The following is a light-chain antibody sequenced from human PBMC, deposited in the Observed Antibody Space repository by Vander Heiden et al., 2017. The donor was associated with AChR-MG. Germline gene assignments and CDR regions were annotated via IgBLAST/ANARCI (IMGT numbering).Light chain of an antibody. CDR2: DVS. CDR1: SSDVGGYNY. Sequence: QSALTQPASVSGSPGQSITISCTGTSSDVGGYNYVSWYQQHPGKAHKLIIYDVSNRPSGVSNRFSGSKSGNTASLTISGLQAEDEADYYCSSYTHSSTGVFGGGTKLTVL. CDR3: SSYTHSSTGV. V-gene: IGLV2-14*03. J-gene: IGLJ2*01.